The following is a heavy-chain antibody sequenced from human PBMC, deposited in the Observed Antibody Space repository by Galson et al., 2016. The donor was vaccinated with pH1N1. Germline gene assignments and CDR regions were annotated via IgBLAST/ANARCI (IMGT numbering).Heavy chain of an antibody. CDR1: GGSFAKYA. D-gene: IGHD1-1*01. V-gene: IGHV1-69*15. Sequence: CKASGGSFAKYAVSWVRQAPGQGLEWMGRIIPIYGTPNYAQKFQDRLTITADEYTTTVYMELNSLISADTAIYYCARPGRTETTKEGFAWGYGMDVWGQGTTVTVSS. J-gene: IGHJ6*02. CDR2: IIPIYGTP. CDR3: ARPGRTETTKEGFAWGYGMDV.